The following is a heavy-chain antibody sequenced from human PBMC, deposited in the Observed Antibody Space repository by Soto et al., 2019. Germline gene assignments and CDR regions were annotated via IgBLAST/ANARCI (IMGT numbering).Heavy chain of an antibody. D-gene: IGHD1-26*01. Sequence: GGSLRLSRAVSGGTFNRHAINWVRQAPGKGLEWVAVISFDGKNKYYGDSVEGRFTVSRENFNNTVYLQMNSLRGEDTAVYFCARDRWEQAPPRYYYGMDVWGQGTTVTVSS. V-gene: IGHV3-30*04. CDR1: GGTFNRHA. CDR2: ISFDGKNK. CDR3: ARDRWEQAPPRYYYGMDV. J-gene: IGHJ6*02.